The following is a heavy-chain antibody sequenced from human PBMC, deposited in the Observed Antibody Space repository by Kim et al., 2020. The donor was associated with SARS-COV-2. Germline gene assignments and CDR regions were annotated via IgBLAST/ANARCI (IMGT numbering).Heavy chain of an antibody. CDR2: IYPGDSDT. CDR1: GYSFTSYW. Sequence: GESLKISCKGSGYSFTSYWIGWVRQMPGKGLEWMGIIYPGDSDTRYSPSFQGQVTISADKSISTAYLQWSSLKASDTAMYYCATTGITIFGVVPGFDYWGQGTLVTVSS. D-gene: IGHD3-3*01. V-gene: IGHV5-51*01. CDR3: ATTGITIFGVVPGFDY. J-gene: IGHJ4*02.